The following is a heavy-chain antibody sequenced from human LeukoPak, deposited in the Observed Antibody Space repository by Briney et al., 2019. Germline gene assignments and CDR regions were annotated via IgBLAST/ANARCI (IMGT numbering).Heavy chain of an antibody. Sequence: SETLSLTCAVYGGSFSGSYWSWIRQPPGKGLEWIGDINHSGSTNYNPSLKSRATISKDTSKNQFSLQLTSVTAADTAVYYCARDRNIYYYDSSGYYGPLYDYWGQGTLVTVSS. CDR2: INHSGST. J-gene: IGHJ4*02. CDR3: ARDRNIYYYDSSGYYGPLYDY. V-gene: IGHV4-34*01. D-gene: IGHD3-22*01. CDR1: GGSFSGSY.